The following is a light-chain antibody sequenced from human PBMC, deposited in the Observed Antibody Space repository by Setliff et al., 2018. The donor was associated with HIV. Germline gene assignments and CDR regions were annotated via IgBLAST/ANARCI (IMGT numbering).Light chain of an antibody. CDR3: CSYAGSYTYV. V-gene: IGLV2-14*01. CDR1: SSDVGGYNY. J-gene: IGLJ1*01. Sequence: LTQPASVSGSPGQSITISCTGTSSDVGGYNYVSWYQQHPGKAPKLMIYDVSKRPSGVSNRFSGSKSGNTASLTISGLQAEDEADYYCCSYAGSYTYVFGTGTKVTVL. CDR2: DVS.